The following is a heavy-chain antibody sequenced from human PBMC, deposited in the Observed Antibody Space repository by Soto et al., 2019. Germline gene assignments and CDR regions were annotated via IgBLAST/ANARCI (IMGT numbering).Heavy chain of an antibody. D-gene: IGHD3-3*02. CDR3: TRGGHFYEYMI. CDR1: DGSVSSYGYY. Sequence: QVQLQESGPGLVKPSETLSLTCTVSDGSVSSYGYYWTWVRQAPGKGLEWIGYIAYNGGTSYNPSLSSRVTISADPSKSQFSLDLSFATAADTALYYCTRGGHFYEYMIWGQGTLVTVSS. J-gene: IGHJ4*02. V-gene: IGHV4-61*08. CDR2: IAYNGGT.